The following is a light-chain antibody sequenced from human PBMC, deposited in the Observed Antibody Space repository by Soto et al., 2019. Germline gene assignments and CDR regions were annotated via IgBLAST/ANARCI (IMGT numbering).Light chain of an antibody. J-gene: IGKJ1*01. Sequence: DIQMTQSPSSLSASVGDRVTITCRASQGISTSLAWYQQKPGKVPKLLIHAASTLQSGVPSRFSGSGSGTDFTLTISSLQPEDVATYYCQKYNSAPWTFGQGTKVEIK. CDR3: QKYNSAPWT. CDR1: QGISTS. V-gene: IGKV1-27*01. CDR2: AAS.